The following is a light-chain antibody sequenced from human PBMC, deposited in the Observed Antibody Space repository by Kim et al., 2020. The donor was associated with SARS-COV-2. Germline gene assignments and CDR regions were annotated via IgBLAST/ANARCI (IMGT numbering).Light chain of an antibody. CDR3: TSRDSNDNLV. Sequence: SSELTQDPAVSVALGQTVRITCQGDSLRSYYATWYQQKPGQAPILVIYGKNNRPSGIPDRFSGSSSGNTASLTITGTQAGDEADYYCTSRDSNDNLVFGG. CDR1: SLRSYY. V-gene: IGLV3-19*01. CDR2: GKN. J-gene: IGLJ2*01.